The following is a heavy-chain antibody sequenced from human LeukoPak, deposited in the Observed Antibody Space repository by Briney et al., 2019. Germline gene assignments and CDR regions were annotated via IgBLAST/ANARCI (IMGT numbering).Heavy chain of an antibody. V-gene: IGHV3-30*04. Sequence: GGSLRLSCAASGFTFSNYAMHWVRQAPGKGLEWVALISYDGGDKYYAESMKGRITISRDNAESTLYLQMNNLRPDDTAFYFCVKEGVEYSYSYGDYWGQGTLVTVSS. CDR1: GFTFSNYA. D-gene: IGHD3-16*01. CDR3: VKEGVEYSYSYGDY. J-gene: IGHJ4*02. CDR2: ISYDGGDK.